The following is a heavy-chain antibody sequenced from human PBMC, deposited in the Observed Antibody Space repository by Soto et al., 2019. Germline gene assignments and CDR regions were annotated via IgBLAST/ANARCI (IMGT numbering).Heavy chain of an antibody. CDR1: GFIFSSYG. CDR3: ARLRLDYYYYYGMDV. Sequence: QVQLVESGGGVVQPGRALRLSCEASGFIFSSYGMHWVRQAPGKGLEWVAVISNDALNKYYADSVRGRFTISRDDSKNTLYLQMNSLRAEDTAVYYCARLRLDYYYYYGMDVWGQGTTVTVSS. CDR2: ISNDALNK. V-gene: IGHV3-30*03. J-gene: IGHJ6*02.